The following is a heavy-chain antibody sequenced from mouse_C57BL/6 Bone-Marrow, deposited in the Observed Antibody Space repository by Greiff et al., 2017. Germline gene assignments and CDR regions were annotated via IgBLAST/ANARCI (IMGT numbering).Heavy chain of an antibody. V-gene: IGHV14-4*01. CDR2: IDPENGDT. CDR1: GFNIKDDY. J-gene: IGHJ1*03. D-gene: IGHD2-3*01. CDR3: TDPIYDGYYFDV. Sequence: EVQLQQSGAELVRPGASVKLSCTASGFNIKDDYMHWVKQSPEQGLEWIGWIDPENGDTEYASKFQGKATITADTSSNTAYLQLSSLTSEDTAVYYCTDPIYDGYYFDVWGTGTTVTVSS.